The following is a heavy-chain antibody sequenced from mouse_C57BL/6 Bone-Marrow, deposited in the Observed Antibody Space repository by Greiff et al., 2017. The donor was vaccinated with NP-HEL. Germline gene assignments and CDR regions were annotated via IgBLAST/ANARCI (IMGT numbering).Heavy chain of an antibody. Sequence: VQLKESGAELVKPGASVKLSCTASGFNIKDYYMHWVKQRTEQGLEWIGRIDPEDGETKYAQKFQGKATITADTSSNTAYLQLSSLTSEDTSVYYCALHLFPFDDWGQGTTLTVSS. CDR2: IDPEDGET. CDR3: ALHLFPFDD. CDR1: GFNIKDYY. J-gene: IGHJ2*01. V-gene: IGHV14-2*01. D-gene: IGHD1-1*01.